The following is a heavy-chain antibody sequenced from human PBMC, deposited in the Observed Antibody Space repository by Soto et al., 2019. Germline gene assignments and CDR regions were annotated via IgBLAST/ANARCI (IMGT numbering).Heavy chain of an antibody. J-gene: IGHJ4*02. CDR2: IFYSGST. Sequence: SETLSLTCSVSGGSIRNYYWGWIRQPPGKGLEWIGYIFYSGSTNYNPSLKSRVTISVDTSKNQFSLKLGSVTAADTAIYYCARVLDSYGSFDSWGQGTQVTVSS. D-gene: IGHD5-18*01. V-gene: IGHV4-59*01. CDR1: GGSIRNYY. CDR3: ARVLDSYGSFDS.